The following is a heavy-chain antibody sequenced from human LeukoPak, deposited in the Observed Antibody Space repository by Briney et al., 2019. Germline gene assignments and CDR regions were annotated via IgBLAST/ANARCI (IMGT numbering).Heavy chain of an antibody. V-gene: IGHV4-39*07. D-gene: IGHD4-23*01. CDR3: ARGHYGGNHFDY. CDR1: GGSISSSSYY. CDR2: INHSGST. J-gene: IGHJ4*02. Sequence: SETLSLTCTVSGGSISSSSYYWGWIRQPPGKGLEWIGEINHSGSTNYNPSLKSRVTISVDTSKNQFSLKLSSVTAADTAVYYCARGHYGGNHFDYWGQGTLVTVSS.